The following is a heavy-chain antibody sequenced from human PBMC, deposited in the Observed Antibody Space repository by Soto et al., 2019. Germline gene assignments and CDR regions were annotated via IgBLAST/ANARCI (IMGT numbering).Heavy chain of an antibody. CDR2: ISGSGGST. V-gene: IGHV3-23*01. CDR3: ARRLVPAPVDY. J-gene: IGHJ4*02. CDR1: GFTFSNYA. Sequence: GGSLRLSCAASGFTFSNYAMSWVRQAPGKGLEWVSAISGSGGSTYYADSVKGRFTISRDNSKNTLYLQMNSLRAEDTAVYYCARRLVPAPVDYWGQGTLVTVSS. D-gene: IGHD3-10*01.